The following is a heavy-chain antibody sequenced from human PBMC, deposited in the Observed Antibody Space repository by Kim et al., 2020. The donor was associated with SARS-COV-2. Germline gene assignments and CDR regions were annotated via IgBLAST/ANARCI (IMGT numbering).Heavy chain of an antibody. J-gene: IGHJ3*02. CDR2: IYYSGST. CDR1: GGSISSYY. V-gene: IGHV4-59*08. CDR3: SRHGRFYGDYEHAFDI. D-gene: IGHD4-17*01. Sequence: SETLSLTCTVSGGSISSYYWSWIRQPPGKGLEWIGYIYYSGSTNYNPSLKSRVTISVDTYKNQFSLKLSSVTAADTAGYYCSRHGRFYGDYEHAFDIWG.